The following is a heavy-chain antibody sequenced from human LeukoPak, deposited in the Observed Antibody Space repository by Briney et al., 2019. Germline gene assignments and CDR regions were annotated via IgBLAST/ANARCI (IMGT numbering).Heavy chain of an antibody. V-gene: IGHV4-4*02. CDR3: ARRVRGYSYGRAFDI. CDR1: GGSISSSNW. D-gene: IGHD5-18*01. CDR2: IDHSGST. J-gene: IGHJ3*02. Sequence: SGTLSLTCAVSGGSISSSNWWSWVRQPPGKGLEWIGEIDHSGSTNYNPSLKSRVTISVDKSKNQFSLKLSSVTAADTAVYYCARRVRGYSYGRAFDIWGQGTMVTVSS.